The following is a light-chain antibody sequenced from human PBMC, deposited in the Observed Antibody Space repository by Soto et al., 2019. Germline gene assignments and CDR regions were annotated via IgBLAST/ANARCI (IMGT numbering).Light chain of an antibody. CDR2: GAS. CDR3: EQYGALPPT. V-gene: IGKV3-20*01. J-gene: IGKJ4*01. Sequence: EIVLTQFPGALSLSPGERVTLSCRASQTVSNTYLAWYQQKSGKAPKFLIYGASNRATGSTDRFGGSGSVTDFTFTISRLEPEDFAVYYCEQYGALPPTFGGGTKVEIK. CDR1: QTVSNTY.